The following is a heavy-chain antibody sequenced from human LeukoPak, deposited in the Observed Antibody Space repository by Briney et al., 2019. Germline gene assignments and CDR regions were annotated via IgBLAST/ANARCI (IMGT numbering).Heavy chain of an antibody. CDR3: AKNSGYSGSHYANY. J-gene: IGHJ4*02. CDR2: ISGSGGST. V-gene: IGHV3-23*01. CDR1: GFTFISYA. D-gene: IGHD1-26*01. Sequence: GGSLRLSCAASGFTFISYAMSWVRPAPGKGLEWVSAISGSGGSTYYADSVKGRFTISRDNSKNTLYLQMNSLRAEDTAVYYCAKNSGYSGSHYANYWGQGTLVTVSS.